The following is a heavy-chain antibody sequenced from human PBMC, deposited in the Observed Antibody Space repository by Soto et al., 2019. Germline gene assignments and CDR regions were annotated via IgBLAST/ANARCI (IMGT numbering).Heavy chain of an antibody. CDR1: GYTFTSYG. V-gene: IGHV1-18*01. CDR3: ARERVVRGVIPSQYYYYGMDV. Sequence: QVQLVQSGAEVKKPGASVKVSCKASGYTFTSYGISWVRQAPGQGLEWMGWISAYNGNTNYAQKLQGRVTMTTDTSTSTAYMELRSLRSDDTAVYYCARERVVRGVIPSQYYYYGMDVWGQGTTVTVSS. J-gene: IGHJ6*02. CDR2: ISAYNGNT. D-gene: IGHD3-10*01.